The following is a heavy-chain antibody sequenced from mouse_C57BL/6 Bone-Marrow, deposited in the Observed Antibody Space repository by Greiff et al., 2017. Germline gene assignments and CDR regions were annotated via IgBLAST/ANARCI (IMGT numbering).Heavy chain of an antibody. V-gene: IGHV1-26*01. J-gene: IGHJ2*01. Sequence: EVQLQQSGPELVKPGASVKISCKASGYTFTDYYMNWVKQSHGKSLEWIGDINPNNAGTSYNQKFKGKATLTVDKSSSTAYMELRSLTSEDSAVYYCARPPRSTMVTHYFDYWGQGTTLTVSS. CDR3: ARPPRSTMVTHYFDY. CDR1: GYTFTDYY. D-gene: IGHD2-2*01. CDR2: INPNNAGT.